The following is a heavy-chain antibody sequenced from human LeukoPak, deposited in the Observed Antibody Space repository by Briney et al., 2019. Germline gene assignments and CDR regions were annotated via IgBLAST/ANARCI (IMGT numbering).Heavy chain of an antibody. V-gene: IGHV4-39*01. CDR1: GGSISGSSDY. Sequence: SETLSLTCTVSGGSISGSSDYWGWVRQPPGKGLEWIGSFYISGSTTYYNPSLKSRVTISVDTSKNQFSLKLSSVTAADTAVYYCARHSYDFWSGYHEYYFDYWGQGTLVTVSS. CDR3: ARHSYDFWSGYHEYYFDY. J-gene: IGHJ4*02. CDR2: FYISGSTT. D-gene: IGHD3-3*01.